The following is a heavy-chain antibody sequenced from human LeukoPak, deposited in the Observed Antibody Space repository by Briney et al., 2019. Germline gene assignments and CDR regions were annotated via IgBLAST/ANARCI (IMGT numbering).Heavy chain of an antibody. CDR2: IYPGDSDT. V-gene: IGHV5-51*01. CDR3: ARLGSSSDLEDYYYYMDV. Sequence: GESLKISSKGSGNSFTSYWIGWLRQLPGKGVEWMGIIYPGDSDTRYSPSFHSQVTISADKSISTAYLQWSSLKASDTAMYYCARLGSSSDLEDYYYYMDVWGKGTTVTVSS. CDR1: GNSFTSYW. J-gene: IGHJ6*03. D-gene: IGHD6-6*01.